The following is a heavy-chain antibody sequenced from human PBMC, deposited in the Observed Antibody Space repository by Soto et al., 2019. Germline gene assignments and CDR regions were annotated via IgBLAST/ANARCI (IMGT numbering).Heavy chain of an antibody. V-gene: IGHV3-23*01. Sequence: PRGSLRLSCAASGFTFRNNVLSWFRQAPGKGLDWVSGITGSGRDTYYADSVKGRFTISRDNSKNMVFLQMNSLRAEDTALYYCAKNGLDNSPSAIDSWGPGTLVTVSS. CDR2: ITGSGRDT. CDR1: GFTFRNNV. J-gene: IGHJ4*02. CDR3: AKNGLDNSPSAIDS. D-gene: IGHD2-8*01.